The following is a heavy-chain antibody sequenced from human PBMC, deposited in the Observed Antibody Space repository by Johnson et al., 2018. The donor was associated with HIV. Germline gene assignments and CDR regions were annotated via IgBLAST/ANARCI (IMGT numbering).Heavy chain of an antibody. V-gene: IGHV3-66*02. CDR2: IFSVGGA. J-gene: IGHJ3*02. D-gene: IGHD3-9*01. CDR1: GITVSSNY. Sequence: VQLVESGGGLVQPGGSLRLSCAASGITVSSNYMSWVRQAPGEGLEWVSVIFSVGGAYYADSVKGRFIISRDNSKNMLYLHMNSLRPEDTAVYYCARDGRDLVTRGSFDIWGQGTVVTVSS. CDR3: ARDGRDLVTRGSFDI.